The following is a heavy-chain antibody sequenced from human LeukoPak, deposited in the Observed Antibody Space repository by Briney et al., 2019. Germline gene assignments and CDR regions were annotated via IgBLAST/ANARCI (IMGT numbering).Heavy chain of an antibody. CDR2: IYYSGST. J-gene: IGHJ4*02. CDR1: GGSISSSSYY. CDR3: ARLHIYYYDSSGQLDY. Sequence: TSETLSLTCTVPGGSISSSSYYWGWIRQPPGKGLEWIGSIYYSGSTYYNPSLKSRVTISVDTSKNQFSLKLSSVTAADTAVYYCARLHIYYYDSSGQLDYWGQGTLVTVSS. D-gene: IGHD3-22*01. V-gene: IGHV4-39*01.